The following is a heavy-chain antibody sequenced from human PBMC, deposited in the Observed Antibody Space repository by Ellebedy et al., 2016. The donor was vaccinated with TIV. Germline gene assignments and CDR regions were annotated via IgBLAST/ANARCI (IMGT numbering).Heavy chain of an antibody. CDR2: VNPNGGST. CDR3: ARDTPIGARNDY. V-gene: IGHV1-2*02. D-gene: IGHD2-15*01. CDR1: GYTFTGNY. Sequence: ASVKVSCKASGYTFTGNYMHWVRQAPGQGPEWMGWVNPNGGSTSYAEKFRGRVTMTSDTAISTAYMELSSLRFDDTAVYYCARDTPIGARNDYWGQGTLVTVSS. J-gene: IGHJ4*02.